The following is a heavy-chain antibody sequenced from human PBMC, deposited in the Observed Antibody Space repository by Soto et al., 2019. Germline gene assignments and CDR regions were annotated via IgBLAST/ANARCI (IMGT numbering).Heavy chain of an antibody. CDR1: GFTFSSYA. J-gene: IGHJ6*02. CDR2: ISGSGGST. Sequence: GGSLRLSCAASGFTFSSYAMSWVRQAPGKGLEWVSAISGSGGSTYYADSVKGRFTISRDNSKNTLHLQMNSLRAEDTAVYYCAKAAGATLYYGMDVWGQGTTVTVSS. CDR3: AKAAGATLYYGMDV. V-gene: IGHV3-23*01. D-gene: IGHD1-26*01.